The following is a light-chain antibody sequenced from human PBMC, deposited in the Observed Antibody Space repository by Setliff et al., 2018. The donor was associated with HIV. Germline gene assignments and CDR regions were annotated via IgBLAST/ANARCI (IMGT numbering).Light chain of an antibody. CDR3: CSYTSYSTLYV. CDR2: DGS. V-gene: IGLV2-14*01. J-gene: IGLJ1*01. CDR1: RSDIGTYNY. Sequence: QSVLTQPASLSGSPGQSITISCIGSRSDIGTYNYVSWYQQHPGRAPKLRSYDGSRRPSGVSDRFSGSKSGNSASLTISGLQAEDEADYYSCSYTSYSTLYVFGGGTKVTVL.